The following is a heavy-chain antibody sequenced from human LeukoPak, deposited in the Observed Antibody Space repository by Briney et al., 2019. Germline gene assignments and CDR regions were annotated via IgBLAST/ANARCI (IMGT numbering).Heavy chain of an antibody. D-gene: IGHD4-23*01. CDR1: GFTVSSNY. CDR3: ARAYGGDTDYYYYYYMDV. J-gene: IGHJ6*03. Sequence: GGSLRLSCAASGFTVSSNYMSWVRQAPGKGLEWVSVIYSGGSTYYADSVKGRFTISRDNSKNALYLRMNTLRAEDTAVYYCARAYGGDTDYYYYYYMDVWGKGTTVTVSS. V-gene: IGHV3-66*01. CDR2: IYSGGST.